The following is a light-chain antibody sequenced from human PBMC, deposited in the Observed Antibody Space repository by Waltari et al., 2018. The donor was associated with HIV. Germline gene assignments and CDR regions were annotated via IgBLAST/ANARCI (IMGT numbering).Light chain of an antibody. V-gene: IGLV1-51*01. CDR3: GTWDTSLGAGV. CDR1: SSKFGNDF. CDR2: DND. Sequence: QSVLTQPPSVSAAPGQKVTISCSGSSSKFGNDFVSWYQNLPGAAPKLLIYDNDKRPLWISDRFSGSKSGTSATLGITGLQTGDEADYYCGTWDTSLGAGVFGGGTKLTVL. J-gene: IGLJ3*02.